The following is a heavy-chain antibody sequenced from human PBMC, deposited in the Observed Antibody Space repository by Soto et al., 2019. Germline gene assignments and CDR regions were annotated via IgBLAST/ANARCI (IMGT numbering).Heavy chain of an antibody. D-gene: IGHD6-19*01. CDR3: ARDERWLLSVGVFDI. CDR2: ISYDGSNK. Sequence: QVQLVESGGGVVQPGRSLRLSCAASGFTFSSYAMHWVRQAPGKGLEWVAVISYDGSNKYYADSVKGRFTISRDNSKNTMYLQMNSLKAEDTAVYYCARDERWLLSVGVFDIWGQGTMVTVSS. J-gene: IGHJ3*02. CDR1: GFTFSSYA. V-gene: IGHV3-30-3*01.